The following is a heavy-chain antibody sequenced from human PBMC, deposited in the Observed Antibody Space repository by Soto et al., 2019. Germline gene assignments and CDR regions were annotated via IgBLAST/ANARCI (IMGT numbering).Heavy chain of an antibody. J-gene: IGHJ4*02. D-gene: IGHD2-15*01. CDR1: GFTFSSYG. CDR3: ARDGYCSGGSCYSVPVFDY. V-gene: IGHV3-30*03. CDR2: ISYDGSDK. Sequence: GALRLSCAASGFTFSSYGMHWVRQAPGKGLEWVAVISYDGSDKYYGDSVKGRFTISRDDSKNTLYLQMNSLRAEDTAVYYCARDGYCSGGSCYSVPVFDYWGQGTLVTVSS.